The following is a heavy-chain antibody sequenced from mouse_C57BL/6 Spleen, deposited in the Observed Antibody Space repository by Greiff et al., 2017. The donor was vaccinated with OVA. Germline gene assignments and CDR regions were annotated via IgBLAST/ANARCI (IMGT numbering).Heavy chain of an antibody. J-gene: IGHJ4*01. Sequence: EVKLVEPGGGLVKPGGSLKLSCAASGFTFSDYGMHWVRQAPEQGLEWVAYISRGSGTTYYADTVKGRSTISRDNAKNTLFLQMTILRSEDTAMYYCALYYGSSYYAMDYWGQGTSVTVSS. CDR2: ISRGSGTT. CDR3: ALYYGSSYYAMDY. CDR1: GFTFSDYG. D-gene: IGHD1-1*01. V-gene: IGHV5-17*01.